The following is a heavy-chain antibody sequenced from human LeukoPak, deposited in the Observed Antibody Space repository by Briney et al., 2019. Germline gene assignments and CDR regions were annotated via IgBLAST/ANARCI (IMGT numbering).Heavy chain of an antibody. D-gene: IGHD1-26*01. CDR3: ARDGKVRFDP. Sequence: ASVKASSRASGSTSTSHYTHWVRQAPGQGLEWVGIINPSGGRTSHAQTFQGTVTMTRDTSTSTAYMELGSLRPAGPGVDYRARDGKVRFDPWGQGTLVTVSS. V-gene: IGHV1-46*01. J-gene: IGHJ5*02. CDR1: GSTSTSHY. CDR2: INPSGGRT.